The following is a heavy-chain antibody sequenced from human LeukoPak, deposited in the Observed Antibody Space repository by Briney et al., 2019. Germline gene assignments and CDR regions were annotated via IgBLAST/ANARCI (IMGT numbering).Heavy chain of an antibody. D-gene: IGHD6-19*01. Sequence: GGSLRLSCAASGXTFSSLAMGWVRQAPGKGLEWVSVISDSGGTTYYADSVKGRFTISRDNSRNTLYLQMNSLRVEDTAVYYCAKDARRSSGWYFFDHWGQGTLVTVSS. CDR3: AKDARRSSGWYFFDH. J-gene: IGHJ4*02. V-gene: IGHV3-23*01. CDR1: GXTFSSLA. CDR2: ISDSGGTT.